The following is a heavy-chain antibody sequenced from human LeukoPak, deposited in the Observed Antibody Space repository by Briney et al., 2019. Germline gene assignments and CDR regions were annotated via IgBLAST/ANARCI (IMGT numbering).Heavy chain of an antibody. CDR1: GDSVSSNSAA. J-gene: IGHJ4*02. CDR2: TYYRSKWYN. Sequence: SQTLSLTCAISGDSVSSNSAAWNWIRQSPSRGLEWLGRTYYRSKWYNDYAVSVKSRITITPDTSKNQFSLQLNSVTPEDTAVYYCAREEGYCINGVCFRYKFDYWGQGTLVTVSS. V-gene: IGHV6-1*01. CDR3: AREEGYCINGVCFRYKFDY. D-gene: IGHD2-8*01.